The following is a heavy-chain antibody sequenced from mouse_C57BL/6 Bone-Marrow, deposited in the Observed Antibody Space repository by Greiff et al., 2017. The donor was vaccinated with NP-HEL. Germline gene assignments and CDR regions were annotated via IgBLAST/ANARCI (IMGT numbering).Heavy chain of an antibody. CDR2: IDPSDSYT. CDR1: GYTFTSYW. CDR3: AREGTNWDVERLDY. D-gene: IGHD4-1*01. J-gene: IGHJ2*01. V-gene: IGHV1-50*01. Sequence: QVQLQQPGAELVKPGASVKLSCKASGYTFTSYWMQWVKQRPGQGLEWIGEIDPSDSYTNYNQKFKGKATLTVDTSSSTAYMQLSSLTSEDSAVYYCAREGTNWDVERLDYWGQGTTLTVSS.